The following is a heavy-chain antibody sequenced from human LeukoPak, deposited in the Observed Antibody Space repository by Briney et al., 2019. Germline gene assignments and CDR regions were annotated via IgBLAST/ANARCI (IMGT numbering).Heavy chain of an antibody. D-gene: IGHD6-19*01. Sequence: STVKVSCKASGYTFTGYYMHWVRQAPGQGLEWMGWINPNSGGTNYAQKFQGRVTMTRDTSISTAYMELSRLRSDDTAVYYCASGNLYSSGWYGADFDYWGQGTLVTVSS. V-gene: IGHV1-2*02. CDR3: ASGNLYSSGWYGADFDY. J-gene: IGHJ4*02. CDR1: GYTFTGYY. CDR2: INPNSGGT.